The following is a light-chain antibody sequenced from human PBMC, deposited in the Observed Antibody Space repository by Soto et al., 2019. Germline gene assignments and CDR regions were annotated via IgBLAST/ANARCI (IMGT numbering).Light chain of an antibody. CDR1: NSDIGANKF. CDR2: EVS. Sequence: QSVLTQPASVSASPGQSITISCTGSNSDIGANKFVSWYQHHPGKAPKVMIYEVSNRPPGVSSRFSGSKSGNTASLTISGLQAEDEADYYCSAYTSSRTVLFGGGTKVTVL. V-gene: IGLV2-14*01. J-gene: IGLJ2*01. CDR3: SAYTSSRTVL.